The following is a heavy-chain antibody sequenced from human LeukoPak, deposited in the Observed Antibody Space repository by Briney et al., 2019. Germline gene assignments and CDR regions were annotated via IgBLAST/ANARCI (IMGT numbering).Heavy chain of an antibody. J-gene: IGHJ3*02. CDR3: ARRVSLYASFDI. V-gene: IGHV4-59*08. CDR1: SGSMNDYY. Sequence: PSETLSLTCSVGSGSMNDYYWNWVRQPPGKGLEWIGRVYNTKYTEYNPSLKSRVSISVDSSKNQFSLRLNSVTAADTAVYFCARRVSLYASFDIWGLGTLVTVSS. CDR2: VYNTKYT. D-gene: IGHD3-16*02.